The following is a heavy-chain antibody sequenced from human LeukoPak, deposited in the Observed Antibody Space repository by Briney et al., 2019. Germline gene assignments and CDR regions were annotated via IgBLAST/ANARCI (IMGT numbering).Heavy chain of an antibody. J-gene: IGHJ6*03. CDR1: GFTFSSYW. CDR2: IKQDGSEK. D-gene: IGHD3-10*01. Sequence: GGSLRLSCAASGFTFSSYWMSWVRQAPGKGLEWVANIKQDGSEKYYVDSVKGRFTISRDNAKNSLYLQMNSLRAEDTAVYYCARQERQRYGSGSYYYYYYYMDVWGKGTTVTVSS. V-gene: IGHV3-7*01. CDR3: ARQERQRYGSGSYYYYYYYMDV.